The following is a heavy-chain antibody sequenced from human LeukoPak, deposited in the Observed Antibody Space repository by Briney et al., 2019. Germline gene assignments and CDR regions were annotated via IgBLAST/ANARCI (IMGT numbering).Heavy chain of an antibody. CDR3: APLGLYGSGSL. CDR2: INPNSGGT. J-gene: IGHJ6*04. Sequence: ASVKVSCKASGYTFTGYYMHWVRQAPGQGLEWMGWINPNSGGTNYAQKFEARVTMNRDTSISTAYMELSRVRSDDTAVYYCAPLGLYGSGSLWGKGTTVTISS. D-gene: IGHD3-10*01. V-gene: IGHV1-2*02. CDR1: GYTFTGYY.